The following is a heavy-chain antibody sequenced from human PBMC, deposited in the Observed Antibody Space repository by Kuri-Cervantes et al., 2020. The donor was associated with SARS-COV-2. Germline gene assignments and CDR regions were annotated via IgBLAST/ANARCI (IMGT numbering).Heavy chain of an antibody. Sequence: GSLRLSCAVYGGSFSGYYWSWIRQPPGKGLEWIGEINHSGSTNYNPSLKSRVTISVDTSKNQFSLKLSSVTAADTAVYYCARGTIFTYSSSFHWFDPWGQGTLVTVSS. CDR2: INHSGST. CDR1: GGSFSGYY. J-gene: IGHJ5*02. V-gene: IGHV4-34*01. D-gene: IGHD6-13*01. CDR3: ARGTIFTYSSSFHWFDP.